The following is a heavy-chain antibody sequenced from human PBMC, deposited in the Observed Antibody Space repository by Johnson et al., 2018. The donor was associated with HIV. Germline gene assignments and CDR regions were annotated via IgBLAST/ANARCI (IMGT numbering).Heavy chain of an antibody. CDR1: GFTFSSYD. Sequence: VQLVESGGGLVQPGGSLRLSCAASGFTFSSYDMHWVRQATGKGLEWVANIKEDGNEKYFVDSVKGRSTISRDHAENSLYLHMKSLRAEDQAVYYCARGLGDSYPYPPDAFDIWGQGTLVTVSS. J-gene: IGHJ3*02. D-gene: IGHD2-21*01. CDR3: ARGLGDSYPYPPDAFDI. V-gene: IGHV3-7*02. CDR2: IKEDGNEK.